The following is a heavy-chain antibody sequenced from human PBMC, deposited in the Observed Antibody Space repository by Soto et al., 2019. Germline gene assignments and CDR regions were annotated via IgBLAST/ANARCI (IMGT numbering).Heavy chain of an antibody. V-gene: IGHV2-5*01. CDR1: VFSLSTNRVG. Sequence: SGPKLVNHTQTLTLTCTFSVFSLSTNRVGVGWIRQPPGKALEWLALIYWNDDKRYSPSLKSRLTITTDNSKNQVVLIMSNMYDVETVTYFCAHRSRFQQHKNFFDFCCQFTLVSVSS. CDR3: AHRSRFQQHKNFFDF. J-gene: IGHJ4*02. D-gene: IGHD6-13*01. CDR2: IYWNDDK.